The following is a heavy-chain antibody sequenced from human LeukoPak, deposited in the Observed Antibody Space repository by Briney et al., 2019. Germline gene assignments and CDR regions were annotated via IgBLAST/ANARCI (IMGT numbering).Heavy chain of an antibody. V-gene: IGHV4-34*01. D-gene: IGHD2-15*01. CDR3: ASRGWYLHYFDY. Sequence: PSETLSLTCAVYGGSFSGYYWSWIRQPPGKGLEWIGEINHSGSTNYNPSLKSRVTISVDTPKNQFSLKLSSVTAADTAVYYCASRGWYLHYFDYWGQGTLVTVSS. J-gene: IGHJ4*02. CDR2: INHSGST. CDR1: GGSFSGYY.